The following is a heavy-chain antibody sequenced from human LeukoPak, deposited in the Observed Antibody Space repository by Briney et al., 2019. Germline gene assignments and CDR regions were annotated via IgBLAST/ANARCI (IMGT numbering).Heavy chain of an antibody. Sequence: GGSLRLSCAASGFTFDDYAMHWVRQAPGKGLQWVSLISSDGDSTNYADSVKGRFTISRDNSKNSLYLQMNSLGTEDTALYYCAKADCSSSSCYTVDYWGQGTLVTVSS. CDR3: AKADCSSSSCYTVDY. CDR1: GFTFDDYA. V-gene: IGHV3-43*01. J-gene: IGHJ4*02. CDR2: ISSDGDST. D-gene: IGHD2-2*02.